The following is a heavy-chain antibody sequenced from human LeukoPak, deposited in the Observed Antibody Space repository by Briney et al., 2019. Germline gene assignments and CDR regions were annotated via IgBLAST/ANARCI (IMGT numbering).Heavy chain of an antibody. Sequence: GGSLRLSCAASGFTFSRNAMHWVRQAPGKGLEWVAVMSYDGSNKKYADSVKGRFTISRDNSKNTLYLQMNSLRAEDTAVYYCAKDRERDFDYWGQGTLVTVSS. V-gene: IGHV3-30*04. CDR2: MSYDGSNK. J-gene: IGHJ4*02. D-gene: IGHD1-1*01. CDR1: GFTFSRNA. CDR3: AKDRERDFDY.